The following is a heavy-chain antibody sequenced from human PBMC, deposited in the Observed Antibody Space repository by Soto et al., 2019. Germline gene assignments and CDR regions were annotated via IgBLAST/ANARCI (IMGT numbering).Heavy chain of an antibody. CDR1: AFTFSRHG. Sequence: QVQLVESGGGVVQPGGSLRLSCAASAFTFSRHGMHWVRQAPGKGLQWVGVIWSDGSNQRYAESVKGRFTISRDNSQNPLYLQMTSLRAEDTAVYYCARERTFGENNPNYMDVWGTGITVTVSS. CDR3: ARERTFGENNPNYMDV. J-gene: IGHJ6*03. D-gene: IGHD3-10*01. V-gene: IGHV3-33*01. CDR2: IWSDGSNQ.